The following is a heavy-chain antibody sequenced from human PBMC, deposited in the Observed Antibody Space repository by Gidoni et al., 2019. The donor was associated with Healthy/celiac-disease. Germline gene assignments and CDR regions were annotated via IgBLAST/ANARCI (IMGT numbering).Heavy chain of an antibody. Sequence: EVQLVESGGGLVQPGGSLRLSCAASGFTFISYSMNWVRQAPGKGLEWVSYISSSSSTIYYADSVKGRFTISRDNAKNSLYLQMNSLRDEDTAVYYCARDSGSGYYFFYYYGMDVWGQGTTVTVSS. CDR1: GFTFISYS. D-gene: IGHD3-22*01. CDR3: ARDSGSGYYFFYYYGMDV. J-gene: IGHJ6*02. V-gene: IGHV3-48*02. CDR2: ISSSSSTI.